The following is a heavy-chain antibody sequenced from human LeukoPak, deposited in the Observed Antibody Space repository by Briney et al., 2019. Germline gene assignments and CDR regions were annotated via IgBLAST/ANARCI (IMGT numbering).Heavy chain of an antibody. CDR3: ASAYYDSSGYPPRGDAFDI. J-gene: IGHJ3*02. CDR1: GYTFTSYG. Sequence: GSVKVSCKASGYTFTSYGISWVRQAPGQGLEWMGWISAYNGNTNYAQKLQGRVTMTTDTSTSTAYMELRSLRSDDTAVYYCASAYYDSSGYPPRGDAFDIWGQGTMVTVSS. V-gene: IGHV1-18*01. D-gene: IGHD3-22*01. CDR2: ISAYNGNT.